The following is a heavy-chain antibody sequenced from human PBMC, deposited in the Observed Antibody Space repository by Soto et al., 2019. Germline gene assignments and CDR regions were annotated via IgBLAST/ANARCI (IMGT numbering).Heavy chain of an antibody. CDR3: ARGDHLDPLLEAYYYYGMDA. J-gene: IGHJ6*02. CDR2: INPSGGST. CDR1: GYTFTSYY. Sequence: GASVKVSCKASGYTFTSYYMHWVRQAPGQGLEWMGIINPSGGSTNYPQKFQGRVTMTRDTSTSTVYMELSSLRSEDTALYYCARGDHLDPLLEAYYYYGMDAWGQGTTVTVSS. V-gene: IGHV1-46*01. D-gene: IGHD1-26*01.